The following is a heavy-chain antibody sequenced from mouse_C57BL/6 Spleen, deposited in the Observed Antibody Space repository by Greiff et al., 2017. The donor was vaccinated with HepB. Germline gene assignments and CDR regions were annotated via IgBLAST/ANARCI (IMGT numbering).Heavy chain of an antibody. V-gene: IGHV5-6*01. D-gene: IGHD2-4*01. CDR1: GFTFSSYG. CDR3: ARQNDYDGYYYAMDY. Sequence: EVKVVESGGDLVKPGGSLKLSCAASGFTFSSYGMSWVRQTPDKRLEWVATISSGGSYTYYPDSVKGRFTISRDNAKNTLYMQMSSLKSEDTAMYYCARQNDYDGYYYAMDYWGQGTSVTVSS. J-gene: IGHJ4*01. CDR2: ISSGGSYT.